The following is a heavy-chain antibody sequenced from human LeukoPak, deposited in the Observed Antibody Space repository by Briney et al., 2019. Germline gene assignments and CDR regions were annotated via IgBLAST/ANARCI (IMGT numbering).Heavy chain of an antibody. CDR3: ARAANYDFWSGYYHFDY. D-gene: IGHD3-3*01. CDR2: IYYSGST. CDR1: GGSISSYY. Sequence: SETLSLTCTVSGGSISSYYWSWIRQPPGKGLEWIGYIYYSGSTNYNPSLKSRVTISADTSKDQFSLKLSSVTAADTAVYYCARAANYDFWSGYYHFDYWGQGTLVTVSS. V-gene: IGHV4-59*01. J-gene: IGHJ4*02.